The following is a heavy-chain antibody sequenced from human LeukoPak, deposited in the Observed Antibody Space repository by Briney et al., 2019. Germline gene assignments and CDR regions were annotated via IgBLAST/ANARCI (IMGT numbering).Heavy chain of an antibody. D-gene: IGHD4-17*01. V-gene: IGHV1-46*01. Sequence: ASVKVSCKASGGTFTSYYIHWVRQAPGQGLEWMGIINPSGGSTSYAQKFQGRVTMTRDTSTSTVYMYLSSLRSEDTAVYYCARDSLYGVVDYWGQGTLVTVSS. CDR2: INPSGGST. CDR3: ARDSLYGVVDY. CDR1: GGTFTSYY. J-gene: IGHJ4*02.